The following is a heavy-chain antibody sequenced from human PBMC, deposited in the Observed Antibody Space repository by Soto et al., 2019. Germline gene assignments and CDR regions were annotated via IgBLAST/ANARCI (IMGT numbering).Heavy chain of an antibody. CDR3: AHLYPPIYSSSSLTPHFDY. V-gene: IGHV2-5*02. D-gene: IGHD6-6*01. Sequence: VSGPTLVNPTQTLTLTCTFSGFSLSTSGVGVGWIRQPPGKALEWLALIYWDDDKRYSPSLKSRLTITKDTSKNQVVLTMTNMDPVDTATYYCAHLYPPIYSSSSLTPHFDYWGQGTLVTVSS. CDR1: GFSLSTSGVG. CDR2: IYWDDDK. J-gene: IGHJ4*02.